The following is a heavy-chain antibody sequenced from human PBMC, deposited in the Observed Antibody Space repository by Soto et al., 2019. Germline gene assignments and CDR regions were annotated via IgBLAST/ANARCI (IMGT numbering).Heavy chain of an antibody. J-gene: IGHJ4*02. CDR3: ARGVEGYGGPELDY. CDR2: VSLDGSTT. V-gene: IGHV3-74*01. CDR1: GFTFSRHW. D-gene: IGHD5-18*01. Sequence: EVPLVESGGGLVQPGGSLRLSCAASGFTFSRHWMHWVRLAPGKGPVWVSRVSLDGSTTTYADSVKGRFTISRDNAKNTLDLQMNSLRVEDTAVYFCARGVEGYGGPELDYWGQGTLVSVSS.